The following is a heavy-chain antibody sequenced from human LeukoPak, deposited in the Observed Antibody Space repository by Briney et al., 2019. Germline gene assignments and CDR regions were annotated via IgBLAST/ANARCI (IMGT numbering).Heavy chain of an antibody. CDR1: GYTFTSYD. Sequence: ASVKVSCKTSGYTFTSYDINWVRQATGQGLEWMGWMNPNSGNTGYAQKFQGRVTMTRNTSISTAYMELSSLRSEDTAVYYCARPLRYYDFWSGYYAAGGMDVWGQGTTVTVSS. CDR3: ARPLRYYDFWSGYYAAGGMDV. D-gene: IGHD3-3*01. V-gene: IGHV1-8*01. J-gene: IGHJ6*02. CDR2: MNPNSGNT.